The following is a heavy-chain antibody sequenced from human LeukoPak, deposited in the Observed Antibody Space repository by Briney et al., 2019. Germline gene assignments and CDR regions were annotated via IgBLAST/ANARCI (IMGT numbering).Heavy chain of an antibody. J-gene: IGHJ4*02. CDR3: AREPYYDFWSGPLDY. V-gene: IGHV4-59*12. Sequence: KPSETLSLTCTVSGGSISSYYWSWIRQPPGKGLEWIGYIYHSGSTYYNPSLKSRVTISVDRSKNQFSLKLSSVTAADTAVYYCAREPYYDFWSGPLDYWGQGTLVTVSS. D-gene: IGHD3-3*01. CDR2: IYHSGST. CDR1: GGSISSYY.